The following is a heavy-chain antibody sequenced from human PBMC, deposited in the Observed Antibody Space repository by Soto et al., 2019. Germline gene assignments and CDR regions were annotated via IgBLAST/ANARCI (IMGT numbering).Heavy chain of an antibody. CDR3: ARENVLSYVETAMVDYFDY. Sequence: PRASLKISRKGSGYSFAGYCIPWVRQKPGKGLECMGRSDPSDSQNYYSPSFRGHVTISVTKSITTVFLQWSSLRASDTAVYYCARENVLSYVETAMVDYFDYWGQGTLVTVSS. CDR2: SDPSDSQN. V-gene: IGHV5-10-1*01. D-gene: IGHD5-18*01. J-gene: IGHJ4*02. CDR1: GYSFAGYC.